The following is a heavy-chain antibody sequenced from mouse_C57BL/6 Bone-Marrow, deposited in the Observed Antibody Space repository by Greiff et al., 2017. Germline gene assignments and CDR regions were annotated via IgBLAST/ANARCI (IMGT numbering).Heavy chain of an antibody. CDR2: IDPSDSYT. CDR1: GYTFTSYW. CDR3: ARGGWLRYATDY. J-gene: IGHJ4*01. V-gene: IGHV1-59*01. D-gene: IGHD2-2*01. Sequence: QVQLQQPGAELVRPGTSVKLSCKASGYTFTSYWMHWVKQRPGQGLEWIGVIDPSDSYTNYNQKFKGKATLTVDTSSSTAYMQLSSLTSEDSAVYYCARGGWLRYATDYWGQGTSVTVSS.